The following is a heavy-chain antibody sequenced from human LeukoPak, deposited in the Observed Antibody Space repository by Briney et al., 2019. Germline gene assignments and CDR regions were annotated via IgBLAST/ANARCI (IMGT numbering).Heavy chain of an antibody. Sequence: PGGSLRLSCAASGVTFRSYWMHWVRQAPGKGLEWVSVIYSGGSTYYADSVKGRFTISRDNSKNTLYLQMNSLRAEDTAVYYCARVTTSGSYKFDYWGQGTLVTVSS. CDR2: IYSGGST. CDR1: GVTFRSYW. V-gene: IGHV3-53*01. D-gene: IGHD3-10*01. J-gene: IGHJ4*02. CDR3: ARVTTSGSYKFDY.